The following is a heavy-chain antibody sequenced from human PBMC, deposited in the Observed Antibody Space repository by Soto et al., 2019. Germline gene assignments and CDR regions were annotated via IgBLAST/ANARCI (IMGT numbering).Heavy chain of an antibody. J-gene: IGHJ6*02. D-gene: IGHD2-15*01. V-gene: IGHV3-64*01. Sequence: ESGGGLVLPGGSLRLSCAASGFTFSSYAMHWVRQAPGKGLECVSAITSNGGNTDYANSVKGRFTISRDNSKNTLYLQMGSLRAEDMAVYYCARRTPFGYGMDVWGQGTTVTVSS. CDR1: GFTFSSYA. CDR2: ITSNGGNT. CDR3: ARRTPFGYGMDV.